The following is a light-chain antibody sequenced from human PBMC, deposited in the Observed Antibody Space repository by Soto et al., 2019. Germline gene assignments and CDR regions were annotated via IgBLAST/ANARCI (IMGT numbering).Light chain of an antibody. CDR3: SSFAGSPVV. J-gene: IGLJ2*01. V-gene: IGLV2-8*01. Sequence: QSALTQPPSASGSPGQSVTITCSGTSSDVGEENYVSWYQQHPGKVPKLILYEVSKRPSGVPDCFSGSRSGNTASLTVSGLQAEDEADYYCSSFAGSPVVFGGGTKLTVL. CDR1: SSDVGEENY. CDR2: EVS.